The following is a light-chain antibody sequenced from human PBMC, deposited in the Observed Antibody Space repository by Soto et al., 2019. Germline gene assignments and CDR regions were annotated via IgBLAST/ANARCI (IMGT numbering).Light chain of an antibody. CDR1: SSDVGTYKY. J-gene: IGLJ2*01. V-gene: IGLV2-14*01. Sequence: QSVLTQPASVSGSPGQSITISCTGTSSDVGTYKYVSWYQQLPGKAPKLMIYEVSNRPSGVSNRFSGSKSGNTASLTISELQAEDEADYYCSSYTSRSTPVVGGGTK. CDR3: SSYTSRSTPV. CDR2: EVS.